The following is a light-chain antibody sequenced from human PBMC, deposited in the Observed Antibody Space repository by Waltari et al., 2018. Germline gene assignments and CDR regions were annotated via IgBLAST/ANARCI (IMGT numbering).Light chain of an antibody. CDR2: GAS. CDR1: QSVTSNS. V-gene: IGKV3-20*01. Sequence: EIVLTQSPGTLSLSPGERATRSCRASQSVTSNSLGWYQQKPGQAPRLLIYGASSRATGIGDRFSGSGSGTDFILTISRLESEDFAVYYCQQYGTSPYTFGQGTKLEIK. J-gene: IGKJ2*01. CDR3: QQYGTSPYT.